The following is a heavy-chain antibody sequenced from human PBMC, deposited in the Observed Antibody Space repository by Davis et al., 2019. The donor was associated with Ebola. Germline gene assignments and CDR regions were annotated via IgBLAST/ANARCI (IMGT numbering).Heavy chain of an antibody. CDR1: GNTFTGNY. J-gene: IGHJ4*02. Sequence: ASVKVSCKASGNTFTGNYMHWVRQAPGQGLEWMGLINPSIGNTSLAQKFQGRVTLTRDTSTSTVHMDLSSLKSEDTAIYYCASGEFVDFWGQGTLVTVSS. V-gene: IGHV1-46*01. CDR2: INPSIGNT. CDR3: ASGEFVDF. D-gene: IGHD3-10*01.